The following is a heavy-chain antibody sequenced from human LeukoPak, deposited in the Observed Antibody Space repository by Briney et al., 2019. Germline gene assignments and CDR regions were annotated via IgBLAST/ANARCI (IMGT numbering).Heavy chain of an antibody. CDR2: TYYRSKWYN. D-gene: IGHD2-15*01. CDR1: GDSVSSNSAA. CDR3: ARDHCSGGSCYPGYYYMDV. Sequence: SQTLSLTCVISGDSVSSNSAAWNWIRQSPSRGLEWLGRTYYRSKWYNDYAVSVKSRITINPDTSKNQFSLQLNSVTPEDTAVYYCARDHCSGGSCYPGYYYMDVWGKGTTVTISS. V-gene: IGHV6-1*01. J-gene: IGHJ6*03.